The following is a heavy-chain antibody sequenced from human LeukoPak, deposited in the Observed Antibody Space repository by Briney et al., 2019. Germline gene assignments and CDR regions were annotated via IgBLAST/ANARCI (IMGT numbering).Heavy chain of an antibody. CDR1: GFTFSDYY. Sequence: GGSLRLSCAASGFTFSDYYMSWIRQAPGKGLEWVSYISSSGSTIYYADSVKGRFTISRDNAKISLYLQMNSLRAEDTAVYYCARDGTYYYDSSGYFPLDYWGQGTLVTVSS. D-gene: IGHD3-22*01. J-gene: IGHJ4*02. CDR3: ARDGTYYYDSSGYFPLDY. V-gene: IGHV3-11*01. CDR2: ISSSGSTI.